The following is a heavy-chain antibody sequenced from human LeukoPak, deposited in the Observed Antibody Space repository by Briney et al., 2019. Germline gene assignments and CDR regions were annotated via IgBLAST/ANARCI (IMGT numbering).Heavy chain of an antibody. D-gene: IGHD2-2*01. J-gene: IGHJ6*03. V-gene: IGHV4-38-2*02. CDR3: ARGRYCSSTSCYYYYYYMDV. Sequence: SETLSLTCTVSGYSISSGYYWGWIRQPPGKGLEWIGSIYHSGSTYYNPSLKSRVTMSVDTSKNQFSLKLSSVTAADTAVYYCARGRYCSSTSCYYYYYYMDVWGKGTTVTISS. CDR1: GYSISSGYY. CDR2: IYHSGST.